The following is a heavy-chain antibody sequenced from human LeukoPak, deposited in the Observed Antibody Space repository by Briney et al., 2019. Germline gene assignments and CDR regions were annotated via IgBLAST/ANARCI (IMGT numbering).Heavy chain of an antibody. V-gene: IGHV4-4*07. J-gene: IGHJ5*02. Sequence: KPSGTLSLTCTVSGGSISTYYWSWIRQPAGRGLEWIGRIYTSGSTNYNPSLKSRVTMSVDTSKNQFSLKLSSVTAADTAVYYCAREEEQMARGLDPWGQGALVTVSS. CDR1: GGSISTYY. CDR2: IYTSGST. CDR3: AREEEQMARGLDP. D-gene: IGHD5-24*01.